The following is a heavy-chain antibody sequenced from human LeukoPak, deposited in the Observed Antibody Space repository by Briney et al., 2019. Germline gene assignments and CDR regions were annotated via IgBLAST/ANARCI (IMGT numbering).Heavy chain of an antibody. CDR2: ISSSSSYI. D-gene: IGHD1-26*01. J-gene: IGHJ6*02. CDR1: GSTFSSYS. CDR3: ARGSYYAYYYYGMDV. V-gene: IGHV3-21*01. Sequence: GGSLRLSCAASGSTFSSYSMNWVRQAPGKGLEWVSSISSSSSYIYYADSVKGRFTISRDNAKNSLYLQMNSLRAEDTAVYYCARGSYYAYYYYGMDVWGQGTTVTVSS.